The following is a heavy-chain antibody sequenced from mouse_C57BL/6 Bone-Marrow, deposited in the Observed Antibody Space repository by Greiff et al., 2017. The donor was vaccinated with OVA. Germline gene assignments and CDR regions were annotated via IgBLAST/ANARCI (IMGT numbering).Heavy chain of an antibody. J-gene: IGHJ3*01. V-gene: IGHV5-12*01. D-gene: IGHD2-5*01. Sequence: EVQLVESGGGLVQPGGSLKLSCAASGFTFSDYYMYWVRQTPEKRLEWVAYISNGGGSTYYPDTVKGRFTISRDNAKNTLYLQMSRLKSEDTAMYYCARGDAYSNSAWFAYWGQGTLVTVSA. CDR1: GFTFSDYY. CDR2: ISNGGGST. CDR3: ARGDAYSNSAWFAY.